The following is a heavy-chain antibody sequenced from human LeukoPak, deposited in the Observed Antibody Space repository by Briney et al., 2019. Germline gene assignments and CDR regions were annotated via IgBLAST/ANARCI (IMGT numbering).Heavy chain of an antibody. D-gene: IGHD6-19*01. CDR1: GFTFSDAW. CDR2: ISGSGGST. V-gene: IGHV3-23*01. CDR3: AKERLAVAATGYDY. J-gene: IGHJ4*02. Sequence: GGSLRLSCAASGFTFSDAWMGWVRQAPGKGLEWVSAISGSGGSTYYADSVKGRFTISRDNSKNTLYLQMNSLRAEDTAVYYCAKERLAVAATGYDYWGQGTLVTVSS.